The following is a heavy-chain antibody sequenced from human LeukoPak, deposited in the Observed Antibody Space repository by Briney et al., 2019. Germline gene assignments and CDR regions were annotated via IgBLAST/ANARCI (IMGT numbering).Heavy chain of an antibody. CDR3: AKDGGDSTYDHFGF. V-gene: IGHV3-23*01. CDR2: ISGGGGST. J-gene: IGHJ4*02. CDR1: AFTFSNYP. Sequence: GGSLSLSWAASAFTFSNYPMSWVRQAPGKGLEWVSAISGGGGSTYYADSVKGRFTISRDNSKNTLYLQMDSLGAEDTAKYFCAKDGGDSTYDHFGFWGQGTLVTVSS. D-gene: IGHD5-12*01.